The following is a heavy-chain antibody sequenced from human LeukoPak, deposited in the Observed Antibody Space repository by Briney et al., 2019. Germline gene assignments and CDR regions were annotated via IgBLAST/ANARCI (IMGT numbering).Heavy chain of an antibody. V-gene: IGHV4-39*01. CDR3: ARHRTGYYYDSSGYYSVED. D-gene: IGHD3-22*01. CDR2: IYYSGST. CDR1: GGSISSSSYY. Sequence: SETLSLTCTVSGGSISSSSYYWGWIRQPPGKGLEWLGSIYYSGSTYYHPSLKSRVTISVDTSKIQISRKLRSVTAADTAVYFCARHRTGYYYDSSGYYSVEDWGQGTLVTVSS. J-gene: IGHJ4*02.